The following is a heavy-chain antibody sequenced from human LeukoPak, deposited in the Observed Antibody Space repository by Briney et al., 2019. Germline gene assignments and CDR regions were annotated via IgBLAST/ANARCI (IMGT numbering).Heavy chain of an antibody. J-gene: IGHJ4*02. V-gene: IGHV4-39*01. CDR3: ARVAYCGGDCRYFDY. CDR2: IYYSGST. Sequence: KPSETLSLTCTVSGGSISSSSYYWGWIRQPPGKGLEWIGSIYYSGSTYYNPSLKSRVTISVDTSKNQFSLKLSSVTAADTAVYYCARVAYCGGDCRYFDYWGQGTLVTVSS. D-gene: IGHD2-21*01. CDR1: GGSISSSSYY.